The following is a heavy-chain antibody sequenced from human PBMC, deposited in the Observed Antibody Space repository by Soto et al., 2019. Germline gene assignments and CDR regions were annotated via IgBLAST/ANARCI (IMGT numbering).Heavy chain of an antibody. V-gene: IGHV3-30*18. Sequence: QVQLVESGGGVVQPVRSLRLSCAASGFTFSSYGMHWVRQAPGKGLEWVAVISYDGSNKYYADSVKGRFTISRDNSKNTLYLQMNSLRAEDTAVYYCAKDRLSRGAPFDYWGQGTLVTVSS. CDR1: GFTFSSYG. CDR2: ISYDGSNK. D-gene: IGHD1-26*01. J-gene: IGHJ4*02. CDR3: AKDRLSRGAPFDY.